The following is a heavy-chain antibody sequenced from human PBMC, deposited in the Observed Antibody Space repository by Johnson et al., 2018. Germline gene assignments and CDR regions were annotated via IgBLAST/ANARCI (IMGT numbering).Heavy chain of an antibody. CDR2: INHSGST. V-gene: IGHV4-34*01. D-gene: IGHD6-6*01. CDR1: GGSFSGYY. CDR3: ARGRQGAARAYYYGMDV. Sequence: QVQLQQWGAGLLKPSETLSLTCAVYGGSFSGYYWSWIRQPPGKGLEWIGEINHSGSTNYNPSLKSRVTISVDTSKNQFSLKLSSVTAADTAVYYCARGRQGAARAYYYGMDVWGQGTTVTVSS. J-gene: IGHJ6*02.